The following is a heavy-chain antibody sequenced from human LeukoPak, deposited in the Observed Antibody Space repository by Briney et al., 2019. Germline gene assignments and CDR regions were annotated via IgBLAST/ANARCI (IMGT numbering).Heavy chain of an antibody. V-gene: IGHV4-59*01. CDR2: IYYSGST. CDR3: ARTGSTVTMLYPFDH. Sequence: SETLSLTCTVSGGSIRSYYWSWIRQPPGKGLEWIGYIYYSGSTNYNPSLKSRVSISVDTSKNQFSLKLSSVTAADTAVYYCARTGSTVTMLYPFDHWGQGILVTVSS. J-gene: IGHJ4*02. CDR1: GGSIRSYY. D-gene: IGHD4-17*01.